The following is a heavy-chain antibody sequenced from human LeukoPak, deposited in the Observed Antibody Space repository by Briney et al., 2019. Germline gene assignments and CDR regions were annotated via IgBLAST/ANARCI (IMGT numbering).Heavy chain of an antibody. Sequence: GGSLRLSCAASGFTFSSCSMTWVRQAPGKGLEWVSVISGSGGSTYYADSVKGRFTISRDNSKNTLYLQMNSLRAEDTAVYYCGTFNWELAFDYWGQGTLVTVSS. CDR1: GFTFSSCS. V-gene: IGHV3-23*01. D-gene: IGHD1-26*01. J-gene: IGHJ4*02. CDR2: ISGSGGST. CDR3: GTFNWELAFDY.